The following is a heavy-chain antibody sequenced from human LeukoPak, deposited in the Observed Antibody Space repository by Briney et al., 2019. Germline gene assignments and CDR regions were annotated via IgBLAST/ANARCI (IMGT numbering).Heavy chain of an antibody. CDR2: ISSSSSYI. Sequence: GGSLRLSCAASGFTFSSYSMNWVRQAPGKGLEWVSSISSSSSYIYYADSVKGRFIISRDNAKNSLYLQMNSLRAEDTAVYYCARDGTGYSKYYFDYWGQGTLVTVSS. CDR3: ARDGTGYSKYYFDY. CDR1: GFTFSSYS. V-gene: IGHV3-21*01. D-gene: IGHD3/OR15-3a*01. J-gene: IGHJ4*02.